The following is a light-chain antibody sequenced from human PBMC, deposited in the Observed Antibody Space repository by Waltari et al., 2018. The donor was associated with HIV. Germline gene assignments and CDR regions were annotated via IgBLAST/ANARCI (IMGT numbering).Light chain of an antibody. Sequence: QAVVTQEPSLTVSPGGTVTLTCGSSTGACPRDHYPHGFQPKPGHAPRTLIYDTSDQHSWTPARFSGSLLGGKAALTLSGAQPEDEAEYYCLLSYNGARNWVFGGGTKLTVL. CDR1: TGACPRDHY. J-gene: IGLJ3*02. V-gene: IGLV7-46*01. CDR3: LLSYNGARNWV. CDR2: DTS.